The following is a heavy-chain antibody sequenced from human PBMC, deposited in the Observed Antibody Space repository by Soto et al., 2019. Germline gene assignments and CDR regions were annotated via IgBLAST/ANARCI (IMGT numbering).Heavy chain of an antibody. CDR2: IHNSGSN. CDR1: GASVSGDGSY. D-gene: IGHD6-19*01. V-gene: IGHV4-31*03. Sequence: QVQLQESGPGLVKPSQTLSLTCLVSGASVSGDGSYCSWIRQHPGKGLEFIGYIHNSGSNYSNPSLENRVAMSIDTSKNQFSLRLSSVTAADSSVYFCARDLGSEQWFFDNWGQGILVTFSS. J-gene: IGHJ4*02. CDR3: ARDLGSEQWFFDN.